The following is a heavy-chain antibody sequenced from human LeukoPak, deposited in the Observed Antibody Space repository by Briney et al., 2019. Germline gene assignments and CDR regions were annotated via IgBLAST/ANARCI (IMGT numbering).Heavy chain of an antibody. Sequence: SETLSLTCAVYGGSFSGYYWSWIRQPPGKGLEWIGEINHSGSTNCNPSLKSRVTISVDTSKNQFSLKLSSVTAADTAVYYCARGIPGDYYDSSGYYPYFDYWGQGTLVTVSS. J-gene: IGHJ4*02. CDR1: GGSFSGYY. CDR3: ARGIPGDYYDSSGYYPYFDY. CDR2: INHSGST. D-gene: IGHD3-22*01. V-gene: IGHV4-34*01.